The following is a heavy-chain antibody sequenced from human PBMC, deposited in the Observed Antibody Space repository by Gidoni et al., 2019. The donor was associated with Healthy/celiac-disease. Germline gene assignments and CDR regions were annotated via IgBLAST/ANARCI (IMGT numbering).Heavy chain of an antibody. CDR1: GFSLSTSGVG. D-gene: IGHD5-12*01. CDR3: AHTGADIVATSFDY. J-gene: IGHJ4*02. Sequence: QITLKESGPTLVKPTQTLTLTCTFSGFSLSTSGVGVGWIRQPPGKALEWLALIYWDDDKRYSPSLKSRLTITKDTSKNQVVLTMTNMDPVDTATYYSAHTGADIVATSFDYWGQGTLVTVSS. V-gene: IGHV2-5*02. CDR2: IYWDDDK.